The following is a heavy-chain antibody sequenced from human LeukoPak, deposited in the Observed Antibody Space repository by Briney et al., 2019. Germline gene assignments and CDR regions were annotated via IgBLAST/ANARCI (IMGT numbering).Heavy chain of an antibody. Sequence: GGSLRLSCAASGFSFISYGMYWVRQAPGKGLEWVGVISDDGRRKDYADSVKGRFTISRDNSKDTLYLQMNSLRAEDTAVYYCARRPSDYGEYVSYFDYWGQGTLVTVSS. V-gene: IGHV3-30*03. J-gene: IGHJ4*02. CDR2: ISDDGRRK. CDR1: GFSFISYG. D-gene: IGHD4-17*01. CDR3: ARRPSDYGEYVSYFDY.